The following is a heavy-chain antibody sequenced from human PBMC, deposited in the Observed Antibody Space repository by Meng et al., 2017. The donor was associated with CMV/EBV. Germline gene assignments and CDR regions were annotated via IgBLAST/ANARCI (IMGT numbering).Heavy chain of an antibody. CDR3: ARNPLKAHLGWELTNFDY. V-gene: IGHV3-7*01. D-gene: IGHD1-26*01. CDR1: GFTFSSYW. CDR2: IKQDGSEK. J-gene: IGHJ4*02. Sequence: GGSLRLSCAASGFTFSSYWMSWVRQAPGKGLEWVANIKQDGSEKYYVDSVKGRFTISRDNAKNSLYLQMNSLRAEDTAVYYCARNPLKAHLGWELTNFDYWGQGTLVTVSS.